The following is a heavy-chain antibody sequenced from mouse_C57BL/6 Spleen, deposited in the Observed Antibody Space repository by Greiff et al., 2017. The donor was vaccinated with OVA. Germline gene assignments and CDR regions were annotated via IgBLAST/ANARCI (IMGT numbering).Heavy chain of an antibody. V-gene: IGHV14-1*01. D-gene: IGHD1-1*01. Sequence: VQLQQSGAELVRPGASVKLSCTASGFNIKDYYMHWVKQRPEQGLEWIGRIDPEDGDTEYAPKFQGKATMTADTSSNTAYLQLSSLTSEDTAVYYCTTGITTVPLAYWGQGTLVTVSA. CDR2: IDPEDGDT. CDR1: GFNIKDYY. J-gene: IGHJ3*01. CDR3: TTGITTVPLAY.